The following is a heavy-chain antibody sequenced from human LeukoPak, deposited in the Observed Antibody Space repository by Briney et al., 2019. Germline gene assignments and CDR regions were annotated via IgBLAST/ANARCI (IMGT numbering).Heavy chain of an antibody. Sequence: PSETLSLTCTVSGGSISSYYWSWIRQPPGKGLEWIGYIYYSGSTNYNPSLKSRVTISVDTSKNQFSLKLSSVTAADTAVYYCARTYCSSTSCYYGMDVWGQGTTATVSS. J-gene: IGHJ6*02. CDR1: GGSISSYY. CDR2: IYYSGST. V-gene: IGHV4-59*08. D-gene: IGHD2-2*01. CDR3: ARTYCSSTSCYYGMDV.